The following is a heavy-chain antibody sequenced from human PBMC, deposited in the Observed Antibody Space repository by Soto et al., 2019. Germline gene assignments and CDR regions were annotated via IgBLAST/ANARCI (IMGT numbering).Heavy chain of an antibody. Sequence: QVQLVESGGGVVQPGRSLRLSCAASGFTFNSYGMHWVRQAPGKGLEWVAVIWYDGSNKYYGDSVKGRFTISRDNSKNTLNQQMNSLRGKDTAVSYCARDRPNAGFDYWGQGTLVTVSS. V-gene: IGHV3-33*01. CDR3: ARDRPNAGFDY. CDR1: GFTFNSYG. J-gene: IGHJ4*02. CDR2: IWYDGSNK.